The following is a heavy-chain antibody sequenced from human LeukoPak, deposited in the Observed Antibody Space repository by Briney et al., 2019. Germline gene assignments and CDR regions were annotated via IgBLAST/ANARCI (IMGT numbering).Heavy chain of an antibody. CDR1: GFTFSSYG. D-gene: IGHD5-24*01. CDR3: ARDTGFNTFDY. J-gene: IGHJ4*02. V-gene: IGHV3-30*03. Sequence: GRSLRLSCAASGFTFSSYGMHWVRQAPGTGLEWVAVISSDGSHKYYADSVKGRFTISRDNSKNTLYLQMNSLRAEDTAVYFCARDTGFNTFDYWGQGTLVTVSS. CDR2: ISSDGSHK.